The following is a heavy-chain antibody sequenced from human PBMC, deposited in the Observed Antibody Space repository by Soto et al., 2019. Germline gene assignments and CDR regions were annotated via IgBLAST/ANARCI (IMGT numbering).Heavy chain of an antibody. Sequence: GGSLRLSCAASGFTFNTYGIHWVRQAPGKGLEWVAVISYDGSNKYYADSVKGRFTISRDNSKNTLYLQMNSLRAEDTAVYYCAKGGGADILTGYYTDYYYYGMDVWGQGTTVTVSS. V-gene: IGHV3-30*18. CDR1: GFTFNTYG. D-gene: IGHD3-9*01. J-gene: IGHJ6*02. CDR2: ISYDGSNK. CDR3: AKGGGADILTGYYTDYYYYGMDV.